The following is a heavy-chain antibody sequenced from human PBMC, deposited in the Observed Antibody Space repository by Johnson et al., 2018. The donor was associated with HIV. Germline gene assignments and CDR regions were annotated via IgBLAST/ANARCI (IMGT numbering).Heavy chain of an antibody. J-gene: IGHJ3*01. Sequence: VQLVESGGGLVQPGRSLRLSCAASGFTFDDYAMHWVRQAPGKGLEWVSGISWNSGSIGYADSVKGRFTISRDNAKNSLYLQMNSLRAEDTALYYCAKSQDRSAYDYDFDVWGQGTMVTVSS. CDR3: AKSQDRSAYDYDFDV. CDR2: ISWNSGSI. V-gene: IGHV3-9*01. D-gene: IGHD5-12*01. CDR1: GFTFDDYA.